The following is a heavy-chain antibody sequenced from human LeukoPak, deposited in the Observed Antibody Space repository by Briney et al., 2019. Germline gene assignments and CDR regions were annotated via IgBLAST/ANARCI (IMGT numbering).Heavy chain of an antibody. J-gene: IGHJ4*02. D-gene: IGHD2-8*02. CDR3: ARDRRYFDTGGLGGPDY. CDR2: ISSSSSYI. Sequence: PGGSLRLSCAASGFPFSTYTMNWVRLAPGKGLEWVSSISSSSSYIYYADSMKGRFTISRDNAKNSLFLQMNNLRAEDTAVYYCARDRRYFDTGGLGGPDYWGQGTLITVSS. CDR1: GFPFSTYT. V-gene: IGHV3-21*01.